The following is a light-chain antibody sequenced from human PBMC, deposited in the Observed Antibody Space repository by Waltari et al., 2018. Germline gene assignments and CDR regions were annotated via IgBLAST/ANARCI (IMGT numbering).Light chain of an antibody. Sequence: DIQMTQSPSSLSASVGDRVTITCRASQTITNYLNWYQQIPGKAPKLLIYAASTLQSGVPSMFSGSGSVSDFTLTIRSLQPEDFASYYWQQTYNTPWTFGQGT. CDR1: QTITNY. CDR3: QQTYNTPWT. V-gene: IGKV1-39*01. CDR2: AAS. J-gene: IGKJ1*01.